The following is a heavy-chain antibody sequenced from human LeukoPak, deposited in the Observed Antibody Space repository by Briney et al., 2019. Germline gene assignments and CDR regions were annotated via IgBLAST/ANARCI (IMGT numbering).Heavy chain of an antibody. J-gene: IGHJ4*02. Sequence: ASVKVSCKVSGKTLSDLSIHWLRQPPGKGLEWLGGSDPEDGERIYAQMFQGRVAMTEDTSIDTAYMELSSLRSEDTAVYYCVTGFTTMAVDYFDYWGQGTLVTVSP. CDR2: SDPEDGER. D-gene: IGHD5-18*01. CDR1: GKTLSDLS. CDR3: VTGFTTMAVDYFDY. V-gene: IGHV1-24*01.